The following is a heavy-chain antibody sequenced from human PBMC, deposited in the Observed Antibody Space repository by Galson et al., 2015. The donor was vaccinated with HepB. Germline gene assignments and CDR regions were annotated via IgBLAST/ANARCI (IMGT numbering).Heavy chain of an antibody. CDR2: ISAHDDDT. V-gene: IGHV1-18*01. Sequence: QSGAEVKKPGASVKVSCQASDYTFTNFVINWVRQAPGQGLEWLGWISAHDDDTKYANKFQGRVTMTTDTPTNTAYMELRSLRFDDTAIYFCASGLESRNSEVNCWGQGTLVIVSS. CDR1: DYTFTNFV. J-gene: IGHJ4*02. CDR3: ASGLESRNSEVNC. D-gene: IGHD1-14*01.